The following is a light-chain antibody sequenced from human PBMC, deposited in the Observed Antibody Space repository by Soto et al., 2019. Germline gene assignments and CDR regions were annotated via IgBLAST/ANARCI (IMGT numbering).Light chain of an antibody. CDR3: QQFDDSVT. CDR2: AAS. V-gene: IGKV3-15*01. J-gene: IGKJ5*01. CDR1: QSVSSY. Sequence: EIVMTQSPATLSLSPGERATLSCRASQSVSSYLAWYQQKPGQAPRLLIYAASTRATGIPARFSGSGSGTDFTLTISRLEPEDSAVYYCQQFDDSVTFGQGTRREIK.